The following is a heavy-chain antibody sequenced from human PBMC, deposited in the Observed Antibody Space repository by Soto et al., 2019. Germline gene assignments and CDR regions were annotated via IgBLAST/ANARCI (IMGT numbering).Heavy chain of an antibody. V-gene: IGHV2-26*01. D-gene: IGHD2-21*02. J-gene: IGHJ4*02. Sequence: QVTLKESGPVLVKPTETLTLTCTVSGFSPSNAKMGVSWIRQPPGQALEWLAHIFSNDKKSYNTSLKNRLTISXVTSKXXVVLTMTNMDPVDTATYYCARLLTYCGGDCYSFDYWGQGTLVTVSS. CDR1: GFSPSNAKMG. CDR2: IFSNDKK. CDR3: ARLLTYCGGDCYSFDY.